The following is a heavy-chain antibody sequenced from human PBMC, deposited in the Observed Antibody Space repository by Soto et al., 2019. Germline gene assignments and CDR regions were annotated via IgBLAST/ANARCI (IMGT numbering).Heavy chain of an antibody. Sequence: QVQLVESGGGVVQPGRSLRLSCAASGFTFSKCGMHWVRQAPGKGLEWVAVISYDGSNEYYADSVKGRFTISRDNSNNTLYLQMNSLRDEDTAVYYCAKVDTIILVVIDAFDIWGQGTMVTVSS. CDR3: AKVDTIILVVIDAFDI. V-gene: IGHV3-30*18. CDR1: GFTFSKCG. D-gene: IGHD3-22*01. J-gene: IGHJ3*02. CDR2: ISYDGSNE.